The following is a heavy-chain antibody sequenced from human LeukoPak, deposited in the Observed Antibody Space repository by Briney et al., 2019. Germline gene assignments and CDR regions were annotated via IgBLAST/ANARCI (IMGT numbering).Heavy chain of an antibody. CDR1: GGTFSSYA. Sequence: ASVKVSCKASGGTFSSYAISWVRQAPGQGLEWMGRIIPILGIANYAQKFQGRVTITADKSTSTAYMELSSLRSEDTAVYYCARRKRIAAAGQNWFDPWGQGTLVTVSS. CDR3: ARRKRIAAAGQNWFDP. J-gene: IGHJ5*02. V-gene: IGHV1-69*04. D-gene: IGHD6-13*01. CDR2: IIPILGIA.